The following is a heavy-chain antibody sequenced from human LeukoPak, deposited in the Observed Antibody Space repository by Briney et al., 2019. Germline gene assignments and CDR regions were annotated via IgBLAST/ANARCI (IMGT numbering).Heavy chain of an antibody. CDR2: TYYRSKWYN. D-gene: IGHD6-13*01. V-gene: IGHV6-1*01. J-gene: IGHJ4*02. Sequence: SQTLSFTCAISGDSVSSNSAAWNWIRQPPSRGLEWLGRTYYRSKWYNDYAVSVKSRITINPDTSKNQFSLQLNSVTPEDTAVYYCARDAGYSSSWYDASFDYWGQGTLVTVSS. CDR3: ARDAGYSSSWYDASFDY. CDR1: GDSVSSNSAA.